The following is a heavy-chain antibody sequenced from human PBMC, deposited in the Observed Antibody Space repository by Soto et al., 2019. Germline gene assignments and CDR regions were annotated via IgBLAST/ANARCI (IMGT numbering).Heavy chain of an antibody. Sequence: QITFKRSGPTQVKPKQTPTLTCTFSWFPPTTSGMGLGWIPQSPRKAPEWAAPIYWDDDKRYSPSLKSRLTITKDTSKNQVVLTMADLDPADTATYYCAHRVLRTVFGLVTTTAIYFDFWGQGTPVAVSS. V-gene: IGHV2-5*02. CDR3: AHRVLRTVFGLVTTTAIYFDF. J-gene: IGHJ4*02. CDR1: WFPPTTSGMG. D-gene: IGHD3-3*01. CDR2: IYWDDDK.